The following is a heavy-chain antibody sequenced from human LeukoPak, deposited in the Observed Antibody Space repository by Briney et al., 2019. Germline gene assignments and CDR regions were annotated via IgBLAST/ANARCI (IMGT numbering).Heavy chain of an antibody. CDR1: GGSFTSYY. CDR3: ARLYCSGGSCYSGLGSADY. CDR2: ISHTGHT. J-gene: IGHJ4*02. Sequence: SETLSLTCAVYGGSFTSYYWSWIRQPPGKGLEWIGEISHTGHTNYNPSLKSRVTMSVETSKNQLSLILSSVTAADTAMYYCARLYCSGGSCYSGLGSADYWGQGTLVTVAS. D-gene: IGHD2-15*01. V-gene: IGHV4-34*01.